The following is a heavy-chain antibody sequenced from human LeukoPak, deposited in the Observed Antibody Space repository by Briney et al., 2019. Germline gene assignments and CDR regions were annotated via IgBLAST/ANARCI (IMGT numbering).Heavy chain of an antibody. J-gene: IGHJ4*02. V-gene: IGHV3-15*01. D-gene: IGHD3-22*01. Sequence: GGSLRLSCAASGFTFSNAWMSWVRQAPGKGLEWVGRIKSKTDGGTTDYAAPVKGRFTISGDDSKNTLYLQMNSLKTEDAAVYYCTTDYYYDSSGYYQTTYYVDYWGQGTRVTVSS. CDR3: TTDYYYDSSGYYQTTYYVDY. CDR2: IKSKTDGGTT. CDR1: GFTFSNAW.